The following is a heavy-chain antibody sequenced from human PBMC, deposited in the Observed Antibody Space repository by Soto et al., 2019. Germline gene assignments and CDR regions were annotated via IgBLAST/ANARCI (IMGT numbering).Heavy chain of an antibody. J-gene: IGHJ4*02. CDR1: GFNLRDHY. CDR2: ISTSGVTI. Sequence: PGGSLRLSCAASGFNLRDHYMAWIRQSPGKGLEWVSYISTSGVTIQYADSVKGRFTISRDNAKNSLYLQMNSLRDEDTAVYYCASTQWVLDYWGQGTLVTVSS. D-gene: IGHD5-12*01. CDR3: ASTQWVLDY. V-gene: IGHV3-11*01.